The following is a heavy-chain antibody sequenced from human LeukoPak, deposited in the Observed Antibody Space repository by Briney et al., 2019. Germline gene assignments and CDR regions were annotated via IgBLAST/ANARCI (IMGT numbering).Heavy chain of an antibody. V-gene: IGHV3-48*03. Sequence: GGSLRLSCAASGFTFSSYEMNWVRQAPGKGLEWVSYISSSGSTIYYADSVKGRFTISRDNAKNSLYLQMNNLRAEDTAMFYRATSMAQDVDAFHIWGQGTMVTVSS. D-gene: IGHD2-21*01. CDR2: ISSSGSTI. J-gene: IGHJ3*02. CDR3: ATSMAQDVDAFHI. CDR1: GFTFSSYE.